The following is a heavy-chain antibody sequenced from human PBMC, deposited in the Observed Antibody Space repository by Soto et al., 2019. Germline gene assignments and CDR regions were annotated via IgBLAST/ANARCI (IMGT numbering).Heavy chain of an antibody. V-gene: IGHV1-24*01. CDR2: FDPGNGQK. CDR1: GHTLAELS. CDR3: ATDGNNGNNWFDP. Sequence: ASVNVSCKVYGHTLAELSMNWVRQAPGKGLEWMGGFDPGNGQKFYAQKFQGRVIMTGDTSTETVYMELSNLRSEDTAVYYCATDGNNGNNWFDPWGQETQVTVSS. J-gene: IGHJ5*02. D-gene: IGHD1-20*01.